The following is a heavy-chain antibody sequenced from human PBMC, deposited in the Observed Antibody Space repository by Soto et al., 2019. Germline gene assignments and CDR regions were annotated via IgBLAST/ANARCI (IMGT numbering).Heavy chain of an antibody. D-gene: IGHD2-8*01. CDR3: ARAYEKAPNNWFEP. V-gene: IGHV4-31*03. J-gene: IGHJ5*02. CDR2: IYYSGST. Sequence: SETLSLTCTVSGGSISSGGYYWSWIRQHPGKGLEWIGYIYYSGSTYYNPSLKSRVTISVDTSKNQFSLKLSSVTAADTAVYYCARAYEKAPNNWFEPWGQGTLVTVSS. CDR1: GGSISSGGYY.